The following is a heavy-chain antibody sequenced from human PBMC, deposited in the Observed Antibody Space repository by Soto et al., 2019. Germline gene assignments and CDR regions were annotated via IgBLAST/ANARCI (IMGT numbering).Heavy chain of an antibody. CDR2: INAGNGNT. D-gene: IGHD2-21*01. Sequence: ASVKVSCKASGYTFTSYAMHGVRQAPGQRLEWLGWINAGNGNTKYSQKFQGRVTITRDTSASTAYMELSSLRSEDTAVYYCARASGARVKPWVIDYRGQGTLVTVSS. J-gene: IGHJ4*02. V-gene: IGHV1-3*01. CDR3: ARASGARVKPWVIDY. CDR1: GYTFTSYA.